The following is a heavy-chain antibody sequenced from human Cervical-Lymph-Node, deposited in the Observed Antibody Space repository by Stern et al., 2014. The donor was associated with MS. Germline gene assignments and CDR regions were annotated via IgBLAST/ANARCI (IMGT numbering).Heavy chain of an antibody. V-gene: IGHV1-24*01. Sequence: QVQLVQSGAEVKKPGASVTVSCNVAGHPLSELAMHWLRQLPTRGLEWMGRFDPEDGETVYAQQFQGRLSMTEDTSTGTAYMTLTALRSEDTAVYYCATDRGVKGGQGTLVTVAS. CDR3: ATDRGVK. CDR1: GHPLSELA. CDR2: FDPEDGET. D-gene: IGHD3-10*01. J-gene: IGHJ4*02.